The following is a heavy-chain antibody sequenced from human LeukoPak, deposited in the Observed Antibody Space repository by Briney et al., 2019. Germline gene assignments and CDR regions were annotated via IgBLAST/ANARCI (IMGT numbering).Heavy chain of an antibody. CDR3: APTLADGYYFFNS. V-gene: IGHV1-2*02. CDR1: GNTFTGYY. J-gene: IGHJ4*02. Sequence: GASVKVSCKASGNTFTGYYINWVRQAPGRGLEWMGWINPNSGGTNYAQNFQGRVTMIRDTSISTVYMELSRLTSDDTAVYYCAPTLADGYYFFNSWGLGTLATVSS. CDR2: INPNSGGT. D-gene: IGHD5-24*01.